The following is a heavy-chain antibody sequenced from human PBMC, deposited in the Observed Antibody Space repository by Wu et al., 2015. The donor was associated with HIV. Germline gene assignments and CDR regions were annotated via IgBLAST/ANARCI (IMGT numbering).Heavy chain of an antibody. V-gene: IGHV1-18*01. CDR2: ISAYTGNK. CDR3: ARASGSYYRHFDY. J-gene: IGHJ4*02. CDR1: GYTFTNHG. D-gene: IGHD3-10*01. Sequence: QVHLVQSGAEVKKPGASVKVSCKASGYTFTNHGLSWVRQAPGQGLEWMGWISAYTGNKNYAQKFQGRVTMTTDTSTSTAYLDLRSLTSGDTAIYYCARASGSYYRHFDYWGLGTLVTVSS.